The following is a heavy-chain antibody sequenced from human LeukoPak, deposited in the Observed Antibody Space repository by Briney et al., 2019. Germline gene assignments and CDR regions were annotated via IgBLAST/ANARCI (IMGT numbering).Heavy chain of an antibody. CDR2: IITDGSST. CDR1: GFTFSSTW. CDR3: ATSPSTESH. Sequence: GGSLRHSCAASGFTFSSTWMHSVRQAPGKGLLWVARIITDGSSTIYADSVKGRFTIFRDNAKNTLYLQMDSLRAEDTAVYYCATSPSTESHWGQGTLVTVSS. J-gene: IGHJ4*02. D-gene: IGHD5/OR15-5a*01. V-gene: IGHV3-74*01.